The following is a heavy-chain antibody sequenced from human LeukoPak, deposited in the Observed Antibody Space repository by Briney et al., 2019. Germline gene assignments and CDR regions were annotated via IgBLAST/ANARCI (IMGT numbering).Heavy chain of an antibody. CDR1: GGSISSYY. CDR3: ARHVGAYYDILTGYYKLRAFDI. CDR2: IYYSGST. J-gene: IGHJ3*02. V-gene: IGHV4-59*08. D-gene: IGHD3-9*01. Sequence: SETLSLTCTVSGGSISSYYWSWIRQPPGKGLEWIGYIYYSGSTNYNPSLKSRVTISVDTSKNQFSLKLSSVTAADTAVYYCARHVGAYYDILTGYYKLRAFDIWGQGTMVPVSS.